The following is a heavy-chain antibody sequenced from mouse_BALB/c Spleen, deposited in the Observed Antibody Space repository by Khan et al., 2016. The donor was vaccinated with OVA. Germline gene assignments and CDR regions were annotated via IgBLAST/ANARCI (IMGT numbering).Heavy chain of an antibody. CDR1: GYSFTGYF. D-gene: IGHD1-1*01. CDR2: INPHIGET. CDR3: ARIYGSDFDY. J-gene: IGHJ2*01. V-gene: IGHV1-20*02. Sequence: VQLQQSGPELVKPGASVKISCKASGYSFTGYFIHWVMQSHGKSLEWIGRINPHIGETFYNQKFRGKATLTVDESSSTAHMERRSLASEDSAVYFCARIYGSDFDYWGQGTTLTVSS.